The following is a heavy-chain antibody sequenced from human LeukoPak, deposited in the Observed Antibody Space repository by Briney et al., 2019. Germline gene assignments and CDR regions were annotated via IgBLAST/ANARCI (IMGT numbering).Heavy chain of an antibody. J-gene: IGHJ4*02. Sequence: GGSLRLSCAASGFTLSSYSMNWVRQAPGKGLEWVSSISSSSSYIYYADSVKGRFTISRDNAKNSLYLQMNSLRAEDTAVYYCARPQFGYGGNLPFDYWGQGTLVTVSS. V-gene: IGHV3-21*01. CDR2: ISSSSSYI. D-gene: IGHD4-23*01. CDR1: GFTLSSYS. CDR3: ARPQFGYGGNLPFDY.